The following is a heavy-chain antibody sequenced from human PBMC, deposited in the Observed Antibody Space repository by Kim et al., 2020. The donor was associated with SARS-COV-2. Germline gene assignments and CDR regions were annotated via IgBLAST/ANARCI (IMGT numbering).Heavy chain of an antibody. CDR3: AKASRSISIPLAYCGGDCYHDALDI. CDR1: GFTFDDYA. D-gene: IGHD2-21*02. V-gene: IGHV3-9*01. J-gene: IGHJ3*02. CDR2: ISWNSGSI. Sequence: GGSLRLSCAASGFTFDDYAMHWVRQAPGKGLEWVSGISWNSGSIGYADSVKGRFTISRDNAKNSLYLQMNSLRAEDTALYYCAKASRSISIPLAYCGGDCYHDALDIWGQGTMVTVSS.